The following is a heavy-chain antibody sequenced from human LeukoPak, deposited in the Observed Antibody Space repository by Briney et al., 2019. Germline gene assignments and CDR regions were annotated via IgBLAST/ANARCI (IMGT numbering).Heavy chain of an antibody. CDR2: INPNSGGT. CDR3: ARAPYSSGWYVVDYFDY. CDR1: GYTFTGYY. J-gene: IGHJ4*02. D-gene: IGHD6-19*01. V-gene: IGHV1-2*02. Sequence: ASVKVSRKASGYTFTGYYMHWVRQAPGQGLEWMGWINPNSGGTNYAQKFQGRVTMTRDTSISTAYMELSRLRSDDTAVYYCARAPYSSGWYVVDYFDYWGQGTLVTVSS.